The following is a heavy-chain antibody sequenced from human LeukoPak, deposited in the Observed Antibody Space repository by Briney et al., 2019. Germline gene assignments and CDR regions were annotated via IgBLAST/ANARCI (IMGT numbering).Heavy chain of an antibody. V-gene: IGHV1-46*01. J-gene: IGHJ6*02. CDR2: INPSGGST. D-gene: IGHD3-10*01. CDR3: ARVGYGYYGMDV. CDR1: RYIFTSYY. Sequence: ASVKVSCKASRYIFTSYYMHWVRQAPGQGLEWMGIINPSGGSTSYAQKFQGRVTMTRDTSTSTVYMELSSLRSEDTAVYYCARVGYGYYGMDVWGQGTTVTVSS.